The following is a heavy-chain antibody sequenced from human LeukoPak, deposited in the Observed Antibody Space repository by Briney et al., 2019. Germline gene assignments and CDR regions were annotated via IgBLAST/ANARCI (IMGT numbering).Heavy chain of an antibody. CDR3: GRDYDTSTGYRRLNGFFDF. CDR1: GFTFSDYY. V-gene: IGHV3-11*01. D-gene: IGHD3-9*01. Sequence: GGSLRLSCTVSGFTFSDYYMTWIRHAPGRGLEWISYISGSGATTHYADSVDGRFTISRDNAKNSVYLQMNSLRAEDTAVYYCGRDYDTSTGYRRLNGFFDFLGQGTLVTVSS. CDR2: ISGSGATT. J-gene: IGHJ4*02.